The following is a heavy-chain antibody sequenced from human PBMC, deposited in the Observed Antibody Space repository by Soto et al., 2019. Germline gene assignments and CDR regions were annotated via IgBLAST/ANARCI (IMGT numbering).Heavy chain of an antibody. CDR2: LYYSGST. Sequence: QLQLQESGPGLVKPSETLSLTCTVSGGSISSSSYYWGWIRQPPGKGLEWIGSLYYSGSTYYNPSLKSRVTISVDTSKNQSSLKLSSVTAADTAVYYCASPGIAAAGMVGWGQGTLVTVSS. CDR1: GGSISSSSYY. D-gene: IGHD6-13*01. J-gene: IGHJ4*02. V-gene: IGHV4-39*01. CDR3: ASPGIAAAGMVG.